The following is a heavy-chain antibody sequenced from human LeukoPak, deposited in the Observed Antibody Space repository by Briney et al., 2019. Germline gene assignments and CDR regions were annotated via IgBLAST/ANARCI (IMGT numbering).Heavy chain of an antibody. CDR2: INSDGSYT. J-gene: IGHJ5*02. CDR3: ARRACSGGSCYHDGRNWFDP. Sequence: GGSLRLSCTASGFTFSTHWMYWVRQVPGKGLVGVSRINSDGSYTSYADSVKGRFTISRDNANNRLYLQMNSLRAEDTAVYYCARRACSGGSCYHDGRNWFDPWGQGTLVTVSS. V-gene: IGHV3-74*01. CDR1: GFTFSTHW. D-gene: IGHD2-15*01.